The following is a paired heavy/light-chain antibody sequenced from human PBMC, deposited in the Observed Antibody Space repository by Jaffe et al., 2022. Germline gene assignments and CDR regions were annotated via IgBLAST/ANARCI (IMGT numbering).Heavy chain of an antibody. CDR3: AREVAEMVAASNWYFDL. V-gene: IGHV3-53*02. D-gene: IGHD2-15*01. Sequence: EVQLVETGGGLIQPGGSLRLSCAASGFTVSSNYMSWVRQAPGKGLEWVSVIYSGGSTYYADSVKGRFTISRDNSKNTLYLQMNSLRAEDTAVYYCAREVAEMVAASNWYFDLWGRGTLVTVSS. CDR1: GFTVSSNY. J-gene: IGHJ2*01. CDR2: IYSGGST.
Light chain of an antibody. Sequence: EIVMTQSPATLSVSPGERATLSCRASQSVSSNLAWYQQKPGQAPRLLIYGASTRATGIPARFSGSGSGTEFTLTISSLQSEDFAVYYCQQYNNWPPTFGQGTKVEIK. V-gene: IGKV3-15*01. CDR2: GAS. CDR3: QQYNNWPPT. CDR1: QSVSSN. J-gene: IGKJ1*01.